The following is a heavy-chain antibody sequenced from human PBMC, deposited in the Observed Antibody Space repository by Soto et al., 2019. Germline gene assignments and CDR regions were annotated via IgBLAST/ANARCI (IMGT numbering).Heavy chain of an antibody. CDR2: INHSGST. Sequence: PSETLSLSCAVYGGSFNGYYWSWIRQHPGKGLEWIGEINHSGSTNYNPSLKSRVTISVDTSKNQFSLKLSSVTAADTAVYYCARGTTFGARWFDPCGQGTLVTVSS. J-gene: IGHJ5*02. CDR1: GGSFNGYY. D-gene: IGHD3-10*02. CDR3: ARGTTFGARWFDP. V-gene: IGHV4-34*01.